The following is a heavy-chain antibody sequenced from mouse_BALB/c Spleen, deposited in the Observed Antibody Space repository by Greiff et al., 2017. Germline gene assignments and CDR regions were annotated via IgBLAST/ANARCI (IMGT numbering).Heavy chain of an antibody. CDR3: ARHYYGYAMDY. J-gene: IGHJ4*01. CDR2: INSNGGST. V-gene: IGHV5-6-2*01. CDR1: GFTFSSYY. D-gene: IGHD1-1*01. Sequence: EVKVEESGGGLVKLGGSLKLSCAASGFTFSSYYMSWVRQTPEKRLELVAAINSNGGSTYYPDTVKGRFTISRDNAKNTLYLQMSSLKSEDTALYYCARHYYGYAMDYWGQGTSVTVSS.